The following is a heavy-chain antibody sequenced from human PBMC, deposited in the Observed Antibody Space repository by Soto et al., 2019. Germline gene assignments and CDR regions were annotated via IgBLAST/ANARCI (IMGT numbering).Heavy chain of an antibody. V-gene: IGHV2-5*02. CDR3: AHRPPIGFGELLPNWFDP. D-gene: IGHD3-10*01. Sequence: QITLKESGPTLVKPTQTLTLTCTFSGFSLSTSGVGVGWIRQPPGKALEWLALIYWDDDKRYSPSLKSRLTITKDTSKNQVVLTMTNMDPVDTATYYCAHRPPIGFGELLPNWFDPWGQGTLVTVSS. CDR1: GFSLSTSGVG. J-gene: IGHJ5*02. CDR2: IYWDDDK.